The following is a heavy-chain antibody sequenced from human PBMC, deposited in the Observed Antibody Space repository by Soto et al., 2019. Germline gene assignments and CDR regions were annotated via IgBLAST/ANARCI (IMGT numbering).Heavy chain of an antibody. J-gene: IGHJ6*03. CDR3: AREAAVAGSGYMDV. D-gene: IGHD6-19*01. V-gene: IGHV1-69*04. CDR2: IIPILGIA. Sequence: SVTVSCKGSGGTLSRDTIIWVRQAPGQGLEWMGRIIPILGIANYAQKFQGRVTITADKSTSTAYMELSSLRSEDTAVYYCAREAAVAGSGYMDVWGKGTTVTVSS. CDR1: GGTLSRDT.